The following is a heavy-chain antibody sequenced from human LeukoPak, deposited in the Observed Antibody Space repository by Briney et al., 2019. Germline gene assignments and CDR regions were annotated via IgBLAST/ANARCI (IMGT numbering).Heavy chain of an antibody. Sequence: GASVKVSCKVYGYTFTTYGISWVRQAPGQGLEWMGWISAYNDNTKYAKKFQGRVTMTTDTATSTAYMELRSLRSDDTAVYYCAIWFGELLPDYWGQGTLVTVSS. D-gene: IGHD3-10*01. V-gene: IGHV1-18*01. CDR1: GYTFTTYG. J-gene: IGHJ4*02. CDR3: AIWFGELLPDY. CDR2: ISAYNDNT.